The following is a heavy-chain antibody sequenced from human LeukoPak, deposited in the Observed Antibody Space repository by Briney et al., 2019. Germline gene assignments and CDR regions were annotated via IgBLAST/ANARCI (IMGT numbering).Heavy chain of an antibody. CDR2: IVVGTGKT. CDR3: AATSIRMVQRIIYYGKDV. CDR1: GFTNSNSS. D-gene: IGHD3-10*01. V-gene: IGHV1-58*01. Sequence: PVKVSCKASGFTNSNSSVQWVRQARGQRPEWIGWIVVGTGKTNYAQRLQERVTITRDMSTGTVDMELSSLRSEDTAVYYCAATSIRMVQRIIYYGKDVWGQGTTVTVSS. J-gene: IGHJ6*02.